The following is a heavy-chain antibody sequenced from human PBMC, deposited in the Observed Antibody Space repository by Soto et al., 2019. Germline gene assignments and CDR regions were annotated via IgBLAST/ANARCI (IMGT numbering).Heavy chain of an antibody. CDR3: AREGYDFWSGYLAPFDY. Sequence: EVQLLESGGGLVQPGGSLRLSCAASGFTFSSYAMSWVRQAPGKGLEWVSAISGSGGSTYYADSVKGRFTISRDNSKNTLYLQMNSLRAEDTAVYYCAREGYDFWSGYLAPFDYWGQGTLVTVSS. CDR2: ISGSGGST. CDR1: GFTFSSYA. D-gene: IGHD3-3*01. J-gene: IGHJ4*02. V-gene: IGHV3-23*01.